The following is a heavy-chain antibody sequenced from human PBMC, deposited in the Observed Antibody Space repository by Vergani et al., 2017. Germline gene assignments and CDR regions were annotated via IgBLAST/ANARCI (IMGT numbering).Heavy chain of an antibody. CDR3: ATADFRAAIPHAFDI. V-gene: IGHV5-51*01. Sequence: EVQLVQSGAEVKKPGESLKISCKGSGYSFTSYWIGWVRQMPGKGLEWMGIIYPGDSDTRYSPSFQGQVTISADKSISTAYLQWSSLKASDTARYYCATADFRAAIPHAFDIWGQGTMVTVSS. CDR1: GYSFTSYW. D-gene: IGHD3/OR15-3a*01. CDR2: IYPGDSDT. J-gene: IGHJ3*02.